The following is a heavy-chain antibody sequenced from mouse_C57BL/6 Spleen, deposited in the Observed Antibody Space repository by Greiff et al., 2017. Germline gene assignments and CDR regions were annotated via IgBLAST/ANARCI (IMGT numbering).Heavy chain of an antibody. CDR3: AREEIYYYGSYWYFDV. D-gene: IGHD1-1*01. V-gene: IGHV3-6*01. J-gene: IGHJ1*03. Sequence: EVHLVESGPGLVKPSQSLSLTCSVTGYSITSGYYWNWIRQFPGNKLEWMGYISYDGSNNYNPSLKNRISITRDTSKNQFFLKLNSVTTEDTATYYCAREEIYYYGSYWYFDVWGTGTTVTVSS. CDR2: ISYDGSN. CDR1: GYSITSGYY.